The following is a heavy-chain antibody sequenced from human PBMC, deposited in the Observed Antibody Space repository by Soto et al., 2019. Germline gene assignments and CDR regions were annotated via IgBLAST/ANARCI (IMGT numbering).Heavy chain of an antibody. V-gene: IGHV3-23*01. CDR1: GFTFTTYA. CDR3: AKNWDTTFSSSSH. Sequence: EVQLLESGGGLVQPGGSLRLSCAASGFTFTTYAMSWVRQAPGKGREWVSAISGGAGSTYYADSVKGRFTISRDNSKKTLYLQMHSLRAEDTVVYYCAKNWDTTFSSSSHWGQGTLCSVSS. D-gene: IGHD6-6*01. CDR2: ISGGAGST. J-gene: IGHJ4*02.